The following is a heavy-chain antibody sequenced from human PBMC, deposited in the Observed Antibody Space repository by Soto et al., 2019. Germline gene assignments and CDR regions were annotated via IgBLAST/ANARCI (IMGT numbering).Heavy chain of an antibody. V-gene: IGHV3-23*01. CDR3: ARLPIVVVPAAMYYYYMDV. CDR1: GFTFSSYA. Sequence: GGSMRLSCSASGFTFSSYAMSWVRQDPGKGLEWVSAISGSTIYYADSVKGRFTISRDNAKNSLYLQMNSLRAEDTAVYYCARLPIVVVPAAMYYYYMDVWGKGTTVTVSS. D-gene: IGHD2-2*01. CDR2: ISGSTI. J-gene: IGHJ6*03.